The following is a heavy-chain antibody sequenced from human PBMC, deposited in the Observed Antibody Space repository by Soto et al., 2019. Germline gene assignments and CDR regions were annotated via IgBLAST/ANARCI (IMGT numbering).Heavy chain of an antibody. J-gene: IGHJ6*02. CDR1: GGTFSSYG. CDR2: IIPIFGTA. V-gene: IGHV1-69*06. CDR3: ARQGAHSDSYYYGMDV. Sequence: QVQLVQSGAEVKKPGSSVKVSCKASGGTFSSYGISWVRQAPGQGLEWMGGIIPIFGTANYAQKFQGRVTITADKFTSTAYMELSSLRSEDTAVYYCARQGAHSDSYYYGMDVWGQGTTVTVSS. D-gene: IGHD4-4*01.